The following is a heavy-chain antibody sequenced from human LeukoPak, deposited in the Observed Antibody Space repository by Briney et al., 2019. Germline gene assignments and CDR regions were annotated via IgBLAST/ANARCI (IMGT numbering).Heavy chain of an antibody. CDR1: GGSFSDYY. Sequence: SETLSLTCAVYGGSFSDYYWSWIRQPPGKGLEWIGEINHSGSTNYNPSLKSRVTISVDTSKNQFSLKLSSVTAADTAVYYCARGLSWISFKYYFDYWGQGTLVTVSS. CDR2: INHSGST. J-gene: IGHJ4*02. D-gene: IGHD2-2*03. CDR3: ARGLSWISFKYYFDY. V-gene: IGHV4-34*01.